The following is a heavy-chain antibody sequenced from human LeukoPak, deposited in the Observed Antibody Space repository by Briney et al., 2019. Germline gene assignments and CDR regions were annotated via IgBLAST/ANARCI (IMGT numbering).Heavy chain of an antibody. V-gene: IGHV3-30*03. D-gene: IGHD2-15*01. Sequence: GGSLRLSCAASGFTFSNYGMHWVRQAPGKGLEWVAIISYDGSNKYYADSVKGRFTISRDNSKNTLYLQMNSLRAEDSAVYFCAGAGGCCGGRCYKVEDYFDYWGQGALVTVSS. CDR3: AGAGGCCGGRCYKVEDYFDY. CDR2: ISYDGSNK. J-gene: IGHJ4*02. CDR1: GFTFSNYG.